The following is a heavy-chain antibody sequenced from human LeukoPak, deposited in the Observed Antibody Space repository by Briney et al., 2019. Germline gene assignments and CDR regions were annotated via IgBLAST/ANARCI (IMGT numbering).Heavy chain of an antibody. CDR1: DGSISRYY. J-gene: IGHJ3*02. D-gene: IGHD6-13*01. Sequence: PSETLSLTCTVSDGSISRYYWSWVRQPPQKGLEWIGYIYYAGSNNYNPSLKSGVTISLDTSKDQFSLKLSSVTAADTAMYYCARLGLHSTTADAFDIWGQGTMVTVSS. CDR2: IYYAGSN. CDR3: ARLGLHSTTADAFDI. V-gene: IGHV4-59*01.